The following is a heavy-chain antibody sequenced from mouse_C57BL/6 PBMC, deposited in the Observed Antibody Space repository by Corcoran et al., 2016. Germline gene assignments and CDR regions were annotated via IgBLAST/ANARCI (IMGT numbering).Heavy chain of an antibody. D-gene: IGHD2-5*01. V-gene: IGHV1-26*01. Sequence: EVQLQQSGPELVKPGASVKISCKASGYTFTDYYMNWVKQSHGKSLEWIGDINPNNGGTSYNQKFKGKATLTVDKSSSTAYMELRSLTSEDSAVYYCARGDVYYSNLRAMDYWGQGTSVTVSS. CDR3: ARGDVYYSNLRAMDY. CDR2: INPNNGGT. CDR1: GYTFTDYY. J-gene: IGHJ4*01.